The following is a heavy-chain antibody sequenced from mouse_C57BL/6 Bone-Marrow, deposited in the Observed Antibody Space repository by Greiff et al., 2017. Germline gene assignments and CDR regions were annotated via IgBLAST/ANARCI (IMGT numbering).Heavy chain of an antibody. CDR2: INPYNGGT. J-gene: IGHJ2*01. V-gene: IGHV1-19*01. Sequence: EVKLMESGPVLVKPGASVKMSCKASGYTFTDYYMNWVKQSHGKSLEWIGVINPYNGGTSYNQKFKGKATLTVDKSSSTAYMELNSLTSEDSAVYYCARVRTGTLRIDYWGQGTTLTVSS. CDR1: GYTFTDYY. CDR3: ARVRTGTLRIDY. D-gene: IGHD4-1*01.